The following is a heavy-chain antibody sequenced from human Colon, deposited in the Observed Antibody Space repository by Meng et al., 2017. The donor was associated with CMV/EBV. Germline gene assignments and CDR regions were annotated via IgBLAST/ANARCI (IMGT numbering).Heavy chain of an antibody. CDR3: AKDWTQDGLFTFDF. CDR1: GFTFSAFS. J-gene: IGHJ4*02. CDR2: IYQDGRQ. Sequence: GESLKISCSASGFTFSAFSMNWVRQTPTKGLEWVSIIYQDGRQFYADSVKGRFTISRDNSRDTVYLQMTDLRADDTATYFCAKDWTQDGLFTFDFWGRGTVVTVSS. V-gene: IGHV3-23*03. D-gene: IGHD1-1*01.